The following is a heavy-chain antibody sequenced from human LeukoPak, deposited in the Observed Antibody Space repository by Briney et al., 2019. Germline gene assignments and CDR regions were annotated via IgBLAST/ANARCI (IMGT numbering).Heavy chain of an antibody. J-gene: IGHJ4*02. CDR2: IRYDGSNK. Sequence: GSLRLSCAASGFTFSNAWMSWVRQAPGKGLEWVAFIRYDGSNKYYADSVKGRFTISRDNSKNTLYLQMDSLRAEDTAVYYCAKDIVVVPAGTFDYWGQGTLVTVSS. CDR3: AKDIVVVPAGTFDY. D-gene: IGHD2-2*01. CDR1: GFTFSNAW. V-gene: IGHV3-30*02.